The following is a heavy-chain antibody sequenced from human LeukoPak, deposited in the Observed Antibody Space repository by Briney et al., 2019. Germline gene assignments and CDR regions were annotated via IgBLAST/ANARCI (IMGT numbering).Heavy chain of an antibody. J-gene: IGHJ3*02. CDR3: ARSLRNAFDI. CDR2: IKQDGCER. V-gene: IGHV3-7*01. CDR1: GFTFSRYW. D-gene: IGHD3-3*01. Sequence: GGPLRLSCAASGFTFSRYWMSWVRQSPGKGVEWVANIKQDGCERHYVDSVKGRYTISTDNANNTLSPQVNSERAEDTAVFYCARSLRNAFDIWGQGTMVTVSS.